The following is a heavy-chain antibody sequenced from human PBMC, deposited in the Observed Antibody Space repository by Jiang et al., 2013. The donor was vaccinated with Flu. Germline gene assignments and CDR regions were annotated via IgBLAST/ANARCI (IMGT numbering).Heavy chain of an antibody. Sequence: VQLVESGGGVVQPGRSLRLSCAVSGFTFSSYAMNWVRQAPGKGLEWVAVISGDGNTIFYGASVRGRFTISRDNPKNTLYLQMNSLGVEDTAVYYCARENYYENIGYFSLAAYDIWGQGTMVTVSS. D-gene: IGHD3-22*01. CDR2: ISGDGNTI. CDR3: ARENYYENIGYFSLAAYDI. J-gene: IGHJ3*02. V-gene: IGHV3-30-3*01. CDR1: GFTFSSYA.